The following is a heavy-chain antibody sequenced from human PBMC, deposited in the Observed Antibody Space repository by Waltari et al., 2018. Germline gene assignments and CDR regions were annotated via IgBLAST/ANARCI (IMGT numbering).Heavy chain of an antibody. J-gene: IGHJ4*02. Sequence: QVQLQESGPGLVKTSETLSLTCAVPGYSISSGYYWGWIRQPPGKGLEWIGSIYHSGSTYYNPSLKSRVTISVDTSKNQFSLKLSSVTAADTAVYYCARDRFLEWFDNYWGQGTLVTVSS. CDR2: IYHSGST. CDR3: ARDRFLEWFDNY. CDR1: GYSISSGYY. D-gene: IGHD3-3*01. V-gene: IGHV4-38-2*02.